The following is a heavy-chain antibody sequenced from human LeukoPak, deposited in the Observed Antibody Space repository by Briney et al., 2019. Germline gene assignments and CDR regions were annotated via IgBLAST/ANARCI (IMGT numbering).Heavy chain of an antibody. Sequence: PGGSLRLSCAASGFTFSSYGMHWVRQAPGKGLEWVAFIRCDGSNKYYADSVKGRFTISRDNSKNTLYLQMNRLRAEDPAVYYCAKEQDTAMAIDYWGQGTLVTVSS. CDR3: AKEQDTAMAIDY. J-gene: IGHJ4*02. CDR1: GFTFSSYG. D-gene: IGHD5-18*01. CDR2: IRCDGSNK. V-gene: IGHV3-30*02.